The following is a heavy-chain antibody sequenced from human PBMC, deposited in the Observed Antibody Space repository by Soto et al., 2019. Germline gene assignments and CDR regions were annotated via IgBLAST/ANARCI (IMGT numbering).Heavy chain of an antibody. CDR3: ASVTSFSGEY. V-gene: IGHV3-7*05. CDR1: GFTFSNYW. J-gene: IGHJ4*02. D-gene: IGHD6-19*01. CDR2: IKQDGGDK. Sequence: EVQLVESGGGLVQPGGSLRLSCAASGFTFSNYWMSWVRQAPGKGLEWVANIKQDGGDKYYVDSVKGRFTISRDNAKNSLYLQMTSLRAEDTAVYYCASVTSFSGEYWGQGTLVTVSS.